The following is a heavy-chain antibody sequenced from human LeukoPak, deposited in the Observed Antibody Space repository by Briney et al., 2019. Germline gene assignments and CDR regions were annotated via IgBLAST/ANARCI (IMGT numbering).Heavy chain of an antibody. V-gene: IGHV1-69*05. CDR1: GGTFSTYA. J-gene: IGHJ6*03. CDR3: ARTPQHSYYYYNMDV. CDR2: IIPIFGTA. D-gene: IGHD5-18*01. Sequence: SVKVSCEASGGTFSTYAITWVRQAPGQGLEWMGGIIPIFGTANYAQKFQDRVTITTDASTSTVYMELTSLRSEDTAVYYCARTPQHSYYYYNMDVWGKGTTVTVAS.